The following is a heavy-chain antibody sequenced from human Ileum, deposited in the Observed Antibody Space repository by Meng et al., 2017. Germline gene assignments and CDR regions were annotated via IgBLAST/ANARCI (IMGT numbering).Heavy chain of an antibody. CDR1: GYSFTSYW. Sequence: GGSLRLSCKGSGYSFTSYWIGWVRQMPGKGLEWMGIIYPGDSDTRYSPSFQGQVTISADKSISTAYLQWSSLKASDTAMYYCARHPYIYDYYDSSGYYYFDYWGQGTLVTVSS. CDR2: IYPGDSDT. D-gene: IGHD3-22*01. V-gene: IGHV5-51*01. J-gene: IGHJ4*02. CDR3: ARHPYIYDYYDSSGYYYFDY.